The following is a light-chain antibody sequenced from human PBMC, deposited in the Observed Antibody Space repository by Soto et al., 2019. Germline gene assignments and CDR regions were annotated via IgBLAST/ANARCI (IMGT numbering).Light chain of an antibody. CDR3: QHYGRSAYT. J-gene: IGKJ2*01. CDR2: GAS. Sequence: EIVLTQSPGTLSLSPGERATLSCRASQSVSSNYLAWYQQKPGQAPRLLIYGASSRATGIPDRFSGSESGTAFTLTISRLEPEDFAVYYCQHYGRSAYTFGQGTTLEI. CDR1: QSVSSNY. V-gene: IGKV3-20*01.